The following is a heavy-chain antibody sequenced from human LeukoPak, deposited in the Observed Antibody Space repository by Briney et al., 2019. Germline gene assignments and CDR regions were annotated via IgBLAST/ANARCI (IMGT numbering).Heavy chain of an antibody. D-gene: IGHD3-10*01. CDR1: GFTFSSYE. V-gene: IGHV3-48*03. J-gene: IGHJ4*02. Sequence: GGSLRLSCAASGFTFSSYEMNWVRQAPGKGLEWVSYISSSGSTIYYADSVKGRFTISRDNSKNTLYLQMNSLRAEDTAVYYCARDGYYYGSGPDHFDYWGQGTLVTVSS. CDR3: ARDGYYYGSGPDHFDY. CDR2: ISSSGSTI.